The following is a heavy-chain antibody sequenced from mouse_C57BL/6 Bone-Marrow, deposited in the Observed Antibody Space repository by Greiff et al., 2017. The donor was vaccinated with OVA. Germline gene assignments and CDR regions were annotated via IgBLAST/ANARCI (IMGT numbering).Heavy chain of an antibody. V-gene: IGHV1-54*01. J-gene: IGHJ1*03. CDR3: ARIPYYYGSSYMYFDV. Sequence: VKLQQSGAELVRPGTSVKVSCKASGYAFTNYLIEWVKQRPGQGLEWIGVINPGSGGTNYNEKFKGKATLTADKSSSTAYMQLSSLTSEDSAVYFCARIPYYYGSSYMYFDVWGTGTTVTVSS. D-gene: IGHD1-1*01. CDR2: INPGSGGT. CDR1: GYAFTNYL.